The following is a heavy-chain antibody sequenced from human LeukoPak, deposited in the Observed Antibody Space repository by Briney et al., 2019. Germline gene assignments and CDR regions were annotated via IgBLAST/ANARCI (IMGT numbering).Heavy chain of an antibody. D-gene: IGHD3-9*01. J-gene: IGHJ6*02. CDR2: MKQDGSEK. CDR3: ARVAYETLTGRSLHYGLDV. CDR1: GFTFSSYW. Sequence: SGGSLRLSCEASGFTFSSYWMSWVRQAPGKGLEWVANMKQDGSEKYYVDSAKGRFTISRDNGKNSLYLQMISLRAEDTAVYYCARVAYETLTGRSLHYGLDVWGQGTTVTVSS. V-gene: IGHV3-7*04.